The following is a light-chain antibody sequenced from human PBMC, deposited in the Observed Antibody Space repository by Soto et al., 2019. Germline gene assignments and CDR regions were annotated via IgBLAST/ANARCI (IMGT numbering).Light chain of an antibody. CDR2: AAS. V-gene: IGKV1-9*01. Sequence: DIQLTQSPSFLSASVGDRIAITCRASQGISSYLAWYQQKPGKAPKLLIYAASTLQSGVPSRFSGSGSETDFTLTISRLEPEDFALYYCQQYGSSAPITFGQGTRLEIK. CDR3: QQYGSSAPIT. J-gene: IGKJ5*01. CDR1: QGISSY.